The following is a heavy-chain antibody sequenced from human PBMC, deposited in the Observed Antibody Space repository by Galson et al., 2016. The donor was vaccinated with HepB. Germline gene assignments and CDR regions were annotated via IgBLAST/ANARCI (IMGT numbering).Heavy chain of an antibody. CDR2: ISANSGNT. CDR3: ARDVQFRFDY. Sequence: SVKVSCKASGYRFFTYGIGWVRQASGQGLEWLGWISANSGNTIYAQEFQDRVTMTRDTSASTVYMDLRSLRSDDTAVYYCARDVQFRFDYWGQGTLVTVAS. V-gene: IGHV1-18*04. J-gene: IGHJ4*02. CDR1: GYRFFTYG. D-gene: IGHD4-11*01.